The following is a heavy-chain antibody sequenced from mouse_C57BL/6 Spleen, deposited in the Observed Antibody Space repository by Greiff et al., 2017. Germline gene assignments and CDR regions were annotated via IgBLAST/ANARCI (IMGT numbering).Heavy chain of an antibody. CDR3: ARYPSTGTEFAY. D-gene: IGHD4-1*02. Sequence: VQLQQSGAELVKPGASVKISCKASGYAFSSYWMNWVKQRPGKGLAWIGQIYPGDGDTNYNGKFKGKATLTADKSSSTAYMQLSSLTSEDSAVYFCARYPSTGTEFAYGGQGTLVTVSA. CDR1: GYAFSSYW. CDR2: IYPGDGDT. V-gene: IGHV1-80*01. J-gene: IGHJ3*01.